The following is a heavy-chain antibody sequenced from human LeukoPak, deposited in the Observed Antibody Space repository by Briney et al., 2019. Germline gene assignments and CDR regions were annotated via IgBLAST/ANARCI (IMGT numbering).Heavy chain of an antibody. CDR1: GYIFRSYW. J-gene: IGHJ4*02. Sequence: GESLKISCKGSGYIFRSYWIGWVRQMPGKGLEWVAVISYDGSNKYYADSVKGRFTISRDNSKNTLYLQMNSLRAEDTAVYYCAREQGWLPLDYWGQGTLVTVSS. D-gene: IGHD5-24*01. V-gene: IGHV3-33*05. CDR2: ISYDGSNK. CDR3: AREQGWLPLDY.